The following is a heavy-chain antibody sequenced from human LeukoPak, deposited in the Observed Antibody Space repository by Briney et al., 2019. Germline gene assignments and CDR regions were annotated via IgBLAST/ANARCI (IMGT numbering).Heavy chain of an antibody. CDR3: ARTIYSSGWYRLGPFDY. V-gene: IGHV3-21*01. CDR1: GFTFSSYS. Sequence: GGSLRLSCAASGFTFSSYSMNWVRQAPGKGLEWVSSISSSSSYIYYADSVKGRFTISRDNAKNSLYLQMNSLRAEDTAVYYCARTIYSSGWYRLGPFDYWGQGTLVTVSS. CDR2: ISSSSSYI. J-gene: IGHJ4*02. D-gene: IGHD6-19*01.